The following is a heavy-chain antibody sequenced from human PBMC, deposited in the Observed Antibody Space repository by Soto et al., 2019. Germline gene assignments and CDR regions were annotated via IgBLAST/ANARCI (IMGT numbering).Heavy chain of an antibody. D-gene: IGHD3-3*01. J-gene: IGHJ4*02. CDR2: ISGSGGST. CDR3: AKDRRIFGVVIDY. CDR1: GFTFISYA. Sequence: PGGSLRLSCGASGFTFISYAMSWVRQAPGKGLEWVSAISGSGGSTYYADSVKGRFTISRDNSKNTLYLQMNSLRAEDTAVYYCAKDRRIFGVVIDYWGQGTLVTVSS. V-gene: IGHV3-23*01.